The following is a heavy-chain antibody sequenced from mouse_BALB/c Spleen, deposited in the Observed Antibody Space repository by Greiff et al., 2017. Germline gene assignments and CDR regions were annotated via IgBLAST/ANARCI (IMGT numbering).Heavy chain of an antibody. V-gene: IGHV5-9-4*01. J-gene: IGHJ4*01. CDR2: ISSGGSYT. CDR3: ARGGYYYAMDY. Sequence: EVKLVESGGGLVKPGGSLKLSCAASGFTFSSYAMSWVRQSPEKRLEWVAEISSGGSYTYYPDTVTGRFTISRDNAKNTLYLEMSSLRSEDTAMYYCARGGYYYAMDYWGQGTSVTVSS. CDR1: GFTFSSYA.